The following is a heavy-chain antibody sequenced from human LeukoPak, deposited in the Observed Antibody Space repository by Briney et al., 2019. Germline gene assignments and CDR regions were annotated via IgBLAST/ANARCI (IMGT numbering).Heavy chain of an antibody. CDR1: GGSISSGSYY. D-gene: IGHD3-9*01. V-gene: IGHV4-61*02. J-gene: IGHJ6*04. Sequence: SQTLSLTCTVSGGSISSGSYYWSWIRQPAGQELEWIGRIYTSGSTNYNPSLKSRVTLSVDTSKNQFSLKLSSVTAADTAVYYCARDGGRPTYYDILTGMDVWGKGTTVTVSS. CDR2: IYTSGST. CDR3: ARDGGRPTYYDILTGMDV.